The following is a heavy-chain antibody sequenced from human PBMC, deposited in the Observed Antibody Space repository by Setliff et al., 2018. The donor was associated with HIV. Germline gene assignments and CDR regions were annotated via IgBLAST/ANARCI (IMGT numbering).Heavy chain of an antibody. CDR2: LYPSGST. CDR1: GGSFSAYY. CDR3: ARVFPPIRGAPFGVPPGVFDI. D-gene: IGHD2-8*01. J-gene: IGHJ3*02. V-gene: IGHV4-59*10. Sequence: NPSETLSLTCAVYGGSFSAYYWSWIRQPAGKGLEWIGRLYPSGSTIYNPSLRSRVTLSVDTSKNQFSLKLSSVTAADTAVYYCARVFPPIRGAPFGVPPGVFDIWGQGSMVTVSS.